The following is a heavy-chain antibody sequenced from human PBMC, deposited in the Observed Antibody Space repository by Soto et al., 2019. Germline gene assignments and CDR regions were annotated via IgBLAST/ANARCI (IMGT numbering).Heavy chain of an antibody. Sequence: SETLSLTCTVSGGSISSGVYYWSWIRQPPGKGLEWIGYIYYSGSTYYNPSLKSRVTISVDTSKNQFSLKLSSVTAADTAVYYCARITRDPYYYYGMDVWGQGTTVT. CDR1: GGSISSGVYY. D-gene: IGHD7-27*01. V-gene: IGHV4-30-4*01. J-gene: IGHJ6*02. CDR3: ARITRDPYYYYGMDV. CDR2: IYYSGST.